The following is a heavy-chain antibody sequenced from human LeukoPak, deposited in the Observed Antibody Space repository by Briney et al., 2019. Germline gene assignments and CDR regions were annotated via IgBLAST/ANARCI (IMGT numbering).Heavy chain of an antibody. Sequence: PGGSLRLSCAASGFTFSSYAISWVRQAPGKGLEWVSAISKSGDSTYYADSVKGRFTISRDNSKNTIYLQMNSLRVEETAVYYCAKLSGWTGWFFDYWGQGTVVTVSS. D-gene: IGHD6-19*01. CDR3: AKLSGWTGWFFDY. V-gene: IGHV3-23*01. J-gene: IGHJ4*02. CDR2: ISKSGDST. CDR1: GFTFSSYA.